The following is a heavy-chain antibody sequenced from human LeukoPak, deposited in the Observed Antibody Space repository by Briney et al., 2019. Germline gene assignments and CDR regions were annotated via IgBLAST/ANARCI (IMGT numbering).Heavy chain of an antibody. V-gene: IGHV4-34*01. CDR3: AREGYCSGGSCYEGNWFDP. J-gene: IGHJ5*02. Sequence: SETLSLTCAVYGGSFSGYYWSWIRQPPGKGLEWIGEINHSGSTNYNPSLKSRVTISVDTSKNQFSLKLSSVTAADTAVYYCAREGYCSGGSCYEGNWFDPWGQGTLVTVSS. D-gene: IGHD2-15*01. CDR2: INHSGST. CDR1: GGSFSGYY.